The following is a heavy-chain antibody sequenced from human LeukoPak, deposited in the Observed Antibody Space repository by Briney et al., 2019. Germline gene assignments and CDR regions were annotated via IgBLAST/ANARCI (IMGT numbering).Heavy chain of an antibody. Sequence: GGSLSLSCAASGFTFSTYAMSWVRQAPGKGLEWVSAIIGSGGSTYYTDSVKGRFTISRDNSRNTLYLQMNSMRAEDTSIYFCAKASEQETVIALDSWGQGTLVTVSS. V-gene: IGHV3-23*01. J-gene: IGHJ4*02. D-gene: IGHD6-13*01. CDR1: GFTFSTYA. CDR2: IIGSGGST. CDR3: AKASEQETVIALDS.